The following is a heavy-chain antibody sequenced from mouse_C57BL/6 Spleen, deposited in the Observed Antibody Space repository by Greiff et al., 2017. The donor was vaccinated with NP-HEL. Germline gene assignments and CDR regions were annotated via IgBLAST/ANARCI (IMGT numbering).Heavy chain of an antibody. CDR1: GFTFSSYG. CDR2: ISSGGSYT. CDR3: ARHYDGDEAMDY. Sequence: EVQLVESGGDLVKPGGSLKLSCAASGFTFSSYGMSWVRQTPDKRLEWVATISSGGSYTYYPDSVKGRFTISRDNAKNTLYLQMSSLKSEDTAMYYCARHYDGDEAMDYWGQGTSVTVSS. D-gene: IGHD2-3*01. V-gene: IGHV5-6*01. J-gene: IGHJ4*01.